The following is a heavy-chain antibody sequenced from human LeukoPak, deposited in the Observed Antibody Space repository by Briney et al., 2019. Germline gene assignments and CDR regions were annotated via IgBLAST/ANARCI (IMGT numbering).Heavy chain of an antibody. V-gene: IGHV5-51*01. CDR3: ARHGPYYYDSSGYPGGY. D-gene: IGHD3-22*01. J-gene: IGHJ4*02. Sequence: GESLKISCKGSGYSFTSYWIGWVRQMPGKGLEWMGIIYPGDSDTRYSPSFQGQVTISADKSISTAYLQWSGLKASDTAMYYCARHGPYYYDSSGYPGGYWGQGTLVTVSS. CDR1: GYSFTSYW. CDR2: IYPGDSDT.